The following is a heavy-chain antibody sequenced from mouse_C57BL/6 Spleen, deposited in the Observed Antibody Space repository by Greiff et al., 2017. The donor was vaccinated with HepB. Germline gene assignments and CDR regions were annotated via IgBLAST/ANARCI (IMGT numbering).Heavy chain of an antibody. J-gene: IGHJ2*01. CDR3: ARSQFITTVVEFDY. CDR2: IYPGDGDT. V-gene: IGHV1-80*01. Sequence: QVQLKESGAELVKPGASVKISCKASGYAFSSYWMNWVKQRPGKGLEWIGQIYPGDGDTNYNGKFKGKATLTADKSSSTAYMQLSSLTSEDSAVYFCARSQFITTVVEFDYWGQGTTLTVSS. D-gene: IGHD1-1*01. CDR1: GYAFSSYW.